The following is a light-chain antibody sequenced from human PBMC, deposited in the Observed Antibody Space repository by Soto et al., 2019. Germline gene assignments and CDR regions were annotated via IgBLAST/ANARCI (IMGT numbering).Light chain of an antibody. CDR3: SSYAGSSTWV. Sequence: QSALTQPASVSGPPGQSITISCTGTSSDVGNYNLVSWYQQHPGKAPKLMIYEGSKRPSGVSNRFSGFKSGNTASLTISGLQAEDEADYYCSSYAGSSTWVFGGGTKLTVL. CDR2: EGS. CDR1: SSDVGNYNL. J-gene: IGLJ3*02. V-gene: IGLV2-23*01.